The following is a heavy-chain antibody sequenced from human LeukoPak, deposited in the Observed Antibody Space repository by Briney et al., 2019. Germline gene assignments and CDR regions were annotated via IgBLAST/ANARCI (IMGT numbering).Heavy chain of an antibody. CDR2: ISGSGGST. CDR1: GGSFSDYY. V-gene: IGHV3-23*01. CDR3: ANQWLVRYYFDY. D-gene: IGHD6-19*01. J-gene: IGHJ4*02. Sequence: PSETPSLTCAVYGGSFSDYYWSWVRQAPGKGLEWVSAISGSGGSTYYADSVKGRFTISRDNSKNTLYLQMNSLRAEDTAVYYCANQWLVRYYFDYWGQGTLVTVSS.